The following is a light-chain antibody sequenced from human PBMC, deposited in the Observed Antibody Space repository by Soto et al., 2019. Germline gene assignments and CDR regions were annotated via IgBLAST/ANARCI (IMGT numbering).Light chain of an antibody. V-gene: IGKV3-15*01. Sequence: EIVMTQSPATLSVSPGERATLSCRASQSVSSNLAWYQQKPGQAPRLLIYGASTRATGIPARFSGSGSGKEFTLTISRLEPEDFAVYYCQQYSSAPLTFGQGTKVDI. CDR2: GAS. J-gene: IGKJ1*01. CDR1: QSVSSN. CDR3: QQYSSAPLT.